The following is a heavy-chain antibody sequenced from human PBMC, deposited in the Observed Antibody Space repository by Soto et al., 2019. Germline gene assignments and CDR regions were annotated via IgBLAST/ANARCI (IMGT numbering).Heavy chain of an antibody. CDR1: RYGFTVYW. D-gene: IGHD6-19*01. CDR3: ARGYSSGWHPPKYGLDV. CDR2: IDPSDSYT. J-gene: IGHJ6*02. Sequence: GQSLKILCTVSRYGFTVYWISCVRPLPGKGLEWMGRIDPSDSYTNYSPSFQGHVTISADKSISTAYLQWSSLKASDTAMYYCARGYSSGWHPPKYGLDVWGQGNMVSVS. V-gene: IGHV5-10-1*01.